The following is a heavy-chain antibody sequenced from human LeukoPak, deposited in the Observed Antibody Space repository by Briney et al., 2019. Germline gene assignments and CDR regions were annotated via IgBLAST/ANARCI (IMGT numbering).Heavy chain of an antibody. D-gene: IGHD6-19*01. CDR3: ARIAVAGCLEY. Sequence: SETLSLTCAVYGGSFSGYYWSWIRQPPGKGLEWIGDINHSGSTNYNPSLKRRVTISVGTSKNQFSLKLSSVTRAGPAVYYCARIAVAGCLEYWGHGTPLTVSP. CDR1: GGSFSGYY. V-gene: IGHV4-34*01. J-gene: IGHJ4*03. CDR2: INHSGST.